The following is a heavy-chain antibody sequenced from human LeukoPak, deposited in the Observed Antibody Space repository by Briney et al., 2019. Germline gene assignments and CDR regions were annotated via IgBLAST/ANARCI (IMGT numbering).Heavy chain of an antibody. CDR1: GGSVSSGGYY. Sequence: SETLSLTCTVSGGSVSSGGYYWSWIRQPPGKGAEWIGYTYYSGSTNYNPSLKSRVTISVDTSKSQFSLRLSSVTAADTAVYYCARGTYYSSSGSYYNLDRWGQGTLVTVSS. CDR3: ARGTYYSSSGSYYNLDR. V-gene: IGHV4-61*08. D-gene: IGHD3-10*01. CDR2: TYYSGST. J-gene: IGHJ4*02.